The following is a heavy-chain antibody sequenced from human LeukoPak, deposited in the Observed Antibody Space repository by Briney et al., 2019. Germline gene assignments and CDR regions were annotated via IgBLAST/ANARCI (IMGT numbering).Heavy chain of an antibody. Sequence: PSETLSLTCAVYGGSFSVYYWSWIRQPPGKGLEWIGEINHSGSTNYNPSLKSRVTISVDTSKNQFSLKLSSVTAADTAVYYCARQVNQYSGSYGYWGQGTLVTVSS. CDR2: INHSGST. J-gene: IGHJ4*02. CDR1: GGSFSVYY. D-gene: IGHD1-26*01. V-gene: IGHV4-34*01. CDR3: ARQVNQYSGSYGY.